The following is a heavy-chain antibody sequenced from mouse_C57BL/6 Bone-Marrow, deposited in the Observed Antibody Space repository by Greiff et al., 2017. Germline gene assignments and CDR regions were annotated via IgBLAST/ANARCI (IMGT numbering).Heavy chain of an antibody. CDR2: IDPENGDT. J-gene: IGHJ1*03. CDR3: TTCITAVVGRYFDV. Sequence: VQLQQSGAELVRPGASVKLSCTASGFNIKDDYMHWVKQRPEQGLEWIGWIDPENGDTEYASKFQGKATITADTSSNTAYLQLSSLTSEDTAVYYCTTCITAVVGRYFDVWGTGTTVTVSS. D-gene: IGHD1-1*01. CDR1: GFNIKDDY. V-gene: IGHV14-4*01.